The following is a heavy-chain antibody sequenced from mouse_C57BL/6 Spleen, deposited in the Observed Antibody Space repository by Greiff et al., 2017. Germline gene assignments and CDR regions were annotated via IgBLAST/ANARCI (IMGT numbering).Heavy chain of an antibody. J-gene: IGHJ2*01. D-gene: IGHD2-1*01. V-gene: IGHV1-39*01. CDR1: GYSFTDYN. CDR3: ARSGMGKRSFDY. Sequence: EVKLVESGPELVKPGASVKISCKASGYSFTDYNMNWVKPSNGKSLEWIGVINPNYGTTSYNQKFKGKAKLTVAQSYSTAYMQLNSLTSEDSAVYDCARSGMGKRSFDYWGQGTTLTVSS. CDR2: INPNYGTT.